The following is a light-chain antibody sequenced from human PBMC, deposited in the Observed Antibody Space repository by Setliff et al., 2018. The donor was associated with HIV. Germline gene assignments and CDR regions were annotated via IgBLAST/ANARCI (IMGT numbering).Light chain of an antibody. V-gene: IGLV2-14*01. J-gene: IGLJ1*01. CDR3: ISYTGSTLYV. Sequence: QSALAQPASVSGSPGQSITISRTGTSSDIGANNYVSWYQQNPGKAPKLLIFEVTNRPAGVSSRFSGSKSGNTASLTISWLQPEDEADYHCISYTGSTLYVFGTGTKV. CDR1: SSDIGANNY. CDR2: EVT.